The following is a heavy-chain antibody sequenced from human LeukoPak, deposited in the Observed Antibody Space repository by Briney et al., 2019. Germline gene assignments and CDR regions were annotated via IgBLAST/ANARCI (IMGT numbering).Heavy chain of an antibody. Sequence: SETLSLTCTVSGGSISSYYWSWIRQPPGKGLEWIGYIYYSGSTNYNPSLKSRVTISVDTSKNQFSLKLSSVTAADTAAYYCARFSSGDAFDIWGQGTMVTVSS. D-gene: IGHD3-22*01. CDR1: GGSISSYY. CDR2: IYYSGST. V-gene: IGHV4-59*01. J-gene: IGHJ3*02. CDR3: ARFSSGDAFDI.